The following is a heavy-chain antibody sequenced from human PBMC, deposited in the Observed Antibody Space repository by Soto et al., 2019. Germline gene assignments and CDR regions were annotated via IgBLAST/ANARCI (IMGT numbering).Heavy chain of an antibody. CDR1: GGSIRNYY. CDR2: IYPGGST. Sequence: SETLSLTCSVSGGSIRNYYWSWIRQSAGKGLGWIGRIYPGGSTNYNPSLKSRVTMSVDTSKNQFSLRLTSVTAADTAVYYCARGMYNSGWNLDLWGQGSVVTVSS. J-gene: IGHJ5*02. D-gene: IGHD6-19*01. V-gene: IGHV4-4*07. CDR3: ARGMYNSGWNLDL.